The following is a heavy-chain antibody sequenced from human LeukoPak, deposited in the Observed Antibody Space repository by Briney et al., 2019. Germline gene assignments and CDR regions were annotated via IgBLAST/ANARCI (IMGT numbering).Heavy chain of an antibody. J-gene: IGHJ4*02. D-gene: IGHD3-22*01. CDR1: GFTFSSYW. V-gene: IGHV3-7*01. CDR3: ASPGSNYYDSSGYFL. CDR2: IKQDGSEK. Sequence: AGGSLRLSCAASGFTFSSYWMSWVRQAPGKGLEWVANIKQDGSEKYYVDSVKGRFTISRDNAKNSLYLQMNSLRAEDTAVYYCASPGSNYYDSSGYFLWGQGTLVTVSS.